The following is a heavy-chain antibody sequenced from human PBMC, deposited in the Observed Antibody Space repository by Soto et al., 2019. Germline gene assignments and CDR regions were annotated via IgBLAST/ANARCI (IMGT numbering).Heavy chain of an antibody. CDR3: ARVRIGGAREIDF. CDR1: GYTFNRHG. J-gene: IGHJ4*02. V-gene: IGHV1-18*04. D-gene: IGHD1-26*01. Sequence: QVHLVQSGGEVKKPGASVKVSCKASGYTFNRHGITWVRQAPGQGLEWMGWISGYNGDINYEQKFQGRVTLSSDTLTSTVYLELKSLRFDDTAVYYCARVRIGGAREIDFWGQGTLVTVSS. CDR2: ISGYNGDI.